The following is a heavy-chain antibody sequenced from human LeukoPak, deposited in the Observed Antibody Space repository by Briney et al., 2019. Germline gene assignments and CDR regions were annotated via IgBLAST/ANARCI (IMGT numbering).Heavy chain of an antibody. CDR3: ARDPGQPKSYYYYGMDV. CDR1: GYTFTSYG. D-gene: IGHD2-2*01. Sequence: ASVKVSCKASGYTFTSYGISWVRQAPGQGLEWMGWISAYNGNTNYAQKLRGRVTMTTDTSTSTAYMELRSLRSDDTAVYYCARDPGQPKSYYYYGMDVWGQGTTVTVSS. J-gene: IGHJ6*02. CDR2: ISAYNGNT. V-gene: IGHV1-18*01.